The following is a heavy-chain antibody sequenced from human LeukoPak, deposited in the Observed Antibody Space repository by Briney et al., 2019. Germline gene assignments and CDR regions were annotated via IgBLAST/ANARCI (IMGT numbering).Heavy chain of an antibody. Sequence: GGSLRLSCAASGFTFSSYWMNWVRQAPGKGLVWVSRIASDGSSTTYADSVKGRFSISRDNAKNTLYLQMNSLRVEDTAVYYCTTTIDYWGQGTLVTVSS. CDR1: GFTFSSYW. CDR3: TTTIDY. CDR2: IASDGSST. J-gene: IGHJ4*02. D-gene: IGHD1-1*01. V-gene: IGHV3-74*01.